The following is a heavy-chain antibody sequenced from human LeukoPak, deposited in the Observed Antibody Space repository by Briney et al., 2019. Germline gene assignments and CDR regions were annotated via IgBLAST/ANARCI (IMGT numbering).Heavy chain of an antibody. CDR2: ISYEGSTS. D-gene: IGHD1-26*01. V-gene: IGHV3-30*18. CDR1: GFTFSRYG. J-gene: IGHJ4*02. CDR3: AKEGFGNYYSAYFDY. Sequence: PGGSLRLSCAASGFTFSRYGMQWVRQAPGKGLEWVAVISYEGSTSYYADSVKGRFTISRDNSKNTLYLQMNGLRAEDTAVYYCAKEGFGNYYSAYFDYWGQGTLVTVSS.